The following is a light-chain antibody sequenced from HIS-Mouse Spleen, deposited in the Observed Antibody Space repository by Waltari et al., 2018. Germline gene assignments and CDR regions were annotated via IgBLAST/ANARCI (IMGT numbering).Light chain of an antibody. J-gene: IGLJ2*01. CDR3: CSYAGSSTFVVV. CDR2: EGS. Sequence: QSALTQPASVSGSPGQSITISCTGTSSDVGSYNLVPWYQQHPGKAPQLMIYEGSKRPSGVSNRFSGSKSGNTASLTISGLQAEDEADYYCCSYAGSSTFVVVFGGGTKLTVL. V-gene: IGLV2-23*03. CDR1: SSDVGSYNL.